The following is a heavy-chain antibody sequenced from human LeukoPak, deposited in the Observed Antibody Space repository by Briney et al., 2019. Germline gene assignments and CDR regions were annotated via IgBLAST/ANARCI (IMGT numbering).Heavy chain of an antibody. CDR3: ASNLPYYDFWSGGMDV. CDR1: GGSISSSNW. Sequence: SGTLSLTCAVSGGSISSSNWWSWVRQPPGKGLEWIGEINHSGSTNYNPSLKSRVTISVDTSKNQFSLKLSSVTAADTAVYYCASNLPYYDFWSGGMDVWGQGTTVTVSS. D-gene: IGHD3-3*01. V-gene: IGHV4-4*02. CDR2: INHSGST. J-gene: IGHJ6*02.